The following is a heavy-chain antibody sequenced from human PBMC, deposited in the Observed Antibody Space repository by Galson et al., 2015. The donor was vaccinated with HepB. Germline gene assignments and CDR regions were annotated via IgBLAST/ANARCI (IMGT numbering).Heavy chain of an antibody. J-gene: IGHJ4*02. D-gene: IGHD3-16*02. Sequence: SVKVSCKASGGTFNSYTISWVRQAPGQGLEWMGRIIPILGIANFAQKFQGRVTITADKSTGTAYMELSSLRSEDTAVYYCARGGRLGELSSFDYWGQGTLVTVSS. CDR1: GGTFNSYT. CDR3: ARGGRLGELSSFDY. V-gene: IGHV1-69*02. CDR2: IIPILGIA.